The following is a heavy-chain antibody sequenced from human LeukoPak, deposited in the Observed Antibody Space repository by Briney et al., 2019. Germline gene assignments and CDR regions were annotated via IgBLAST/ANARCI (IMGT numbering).Heavy chain of an antibody. Sequence: ASVKVSCEASGYTFTAFYMHWVRQAPGQGLEWMGRINPNSGGTKYAQKFQGRVTMTTDTSINTAYLELSRLRSDDTAVCYCARGYSSSWLDYWGQGTLVTVSS. CDR1: GYTFTAFY. J-gene: IGHJ4*02. CDR3: ARGYSSSWLDY. CDR2: INPNSGGT. D-gene: IGHD6-13*01. V-gene: IGHV1-2*06.